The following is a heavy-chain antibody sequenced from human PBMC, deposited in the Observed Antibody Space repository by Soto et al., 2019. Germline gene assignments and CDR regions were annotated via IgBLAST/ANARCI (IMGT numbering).Heavy chain of an antibody. CDR3: AKSGSISIFGVVGGYMDV. V-gene: IGHV3-9*01. D-gene: IGHD3-3*01. J-gene: IGHJ6*03. CDR2: INWIGGGK. CDR1: GFIFDDCA. Sequence: GGSLRLSCTASGFIFDDCAMHWVRQAPGKGLEWVSGINWIGGGKAYADSVKGRFTISRDNAKNSLYLQMDSLKPEDTALYYCAKSGSISIFGVVGGYMDVWGKGTTVTVSS.